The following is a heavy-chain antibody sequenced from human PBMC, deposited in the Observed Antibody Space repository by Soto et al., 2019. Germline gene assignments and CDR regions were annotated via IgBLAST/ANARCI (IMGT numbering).Heavy chain of an antibody. J-gene: IGHJ5*02. V-gene: IGHV3-23*01. D-gene: IGHD2-21*01. CDR3: TSPPGYGGNWHWFDP. Sequence: GGSLRLSCAASGFTFSSFALSWVRQAPGKGLEWVSAISGSGDGTDYADSVKGRFTISRDNSKSIAYLQMNSLKTEDTAVYYCTSPPGYGGNWHWFDPWGQGTLVTVSS. CDR2: ISGSGDGT. CDR1: GFTFSSFA.